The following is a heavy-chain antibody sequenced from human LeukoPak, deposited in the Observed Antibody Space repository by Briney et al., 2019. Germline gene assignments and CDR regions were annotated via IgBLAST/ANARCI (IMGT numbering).Heavy chain of an antibody. Sequence: PGGSLRLSCAASGFIFSDHYIDWVRQAPGKGLEWVARIRNKANSYTTEYAASVKGRFTISRDDSENSSYLQLNGLRTEDTAVYYCTRVFENAWGQGTLVTVSS. CDR1: GFIFSDHY. D-gene: IGHD3-9*01. CDR3: TRVFENA. J-gene: IGHJ5*02. V-gene: IGHV3-72*01. CDR2: IRNKANSYTT.